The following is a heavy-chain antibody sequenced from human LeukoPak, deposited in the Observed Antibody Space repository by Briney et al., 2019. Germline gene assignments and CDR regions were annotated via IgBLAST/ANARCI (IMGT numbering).Heavy chain of an antibody. Sequence: ASVKVSCKASGGTFTSYYMHWVRQAPGQGLEWMGIINPSGGSTSYAQKFQGRVTMTRDTSTSTVYMELSSLRSEDTAVYYCARGRSEYQLLSGFDPWGQGTLVTVSS. CDR1: GGTFTSYY. V-gene: IGHV1-46*01. CDR3: ARGRSEYQLLSGFDP. D-gene: IGHD2-2*01. J-gene: IGHJ5*02. CDR2: INPSGGST.